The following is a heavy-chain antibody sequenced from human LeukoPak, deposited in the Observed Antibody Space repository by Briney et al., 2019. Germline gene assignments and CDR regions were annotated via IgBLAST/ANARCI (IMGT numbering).Heavy chain of an antibody. CDR1: DESFSGYLSDSY. CDR2: IDRHGNT. V-gene: IGHV4-34*01. J-gene: IGHJ4*01. D-gene: IGHD3-16*01. CDR3: ARRGGGNYPYYFVY. Sequence: SETLSLTYAIYDESFSGYLSDSYWSWVRRPPGKGLEWIGEIDRHGNTNYSPSLKSRVTISIQTSESQFSLNLNSVTDADTAVYYCARRGGGNYPYYFVYWGRGTPVTVSS.